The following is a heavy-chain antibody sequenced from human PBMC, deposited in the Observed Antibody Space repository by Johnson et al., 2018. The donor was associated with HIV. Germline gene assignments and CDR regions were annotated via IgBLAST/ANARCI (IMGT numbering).Heavy chain of an antibody. Sequence: QVQLVESGGGVVQPGRSLRLSCAASRFTFSSYGMHWVRQAPGKGLKWVAVIWYDGSNKYYADSVKGRFTISRDNSKNTLYLQMNSLRAEDTAVYYCAKGGIYSDEWAFDILGPGTMVTISS. CDR2: IWYDGSNK. D-gene: IGHD1-26*01. V-gene: IGHV3-33*06. CDR3: AKGGIYSDEWAFDI. J-gene: IGHJ3*02. CDR1: RFTFSSYG.